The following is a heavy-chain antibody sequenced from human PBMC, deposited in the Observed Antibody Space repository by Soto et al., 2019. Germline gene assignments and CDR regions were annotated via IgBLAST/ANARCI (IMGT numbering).Heavy chain of an antibody. J-gene: IGHJ3*02. CDR1: GGSISSSSYY. CDR2: IYYSGST. Sequence: QLQLQESGPGLVKPSETLSLTCTVSGGSISSSSYYWGWIRQPPGKGLEWIGSIYYSGSTYYNPSHRGRETTTVRTPRHLLALELSAVAAADRGGYDCVRLGLEAPAQGGGAFDIWGQGTMVTVSS. CDR3: VRLGLEAPAQGGGAFDI. V-gene: IGHV4-39*01. D-gene: IGHD1-26*01.